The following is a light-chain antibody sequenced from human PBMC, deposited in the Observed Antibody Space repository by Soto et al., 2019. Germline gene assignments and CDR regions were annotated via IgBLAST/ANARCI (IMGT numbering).Light chain of an antibody. CDR2: DVS. Sequence: QSVLTQPRSVSGSPGQSVTISCTGASGDVGGYNFVSWYQQHPGKAPTLMIFDVSQRPSGVPDRFSGSKSGNTASLTISGLQAEDEADDYCCSYGGSYTWVFGGGTKLTVL. CDR3: CSYGGSYTWV. V-gene: IGLV2-11*01. J-gene: IGLJ3*02. CDR1: SGDVGGYNF.